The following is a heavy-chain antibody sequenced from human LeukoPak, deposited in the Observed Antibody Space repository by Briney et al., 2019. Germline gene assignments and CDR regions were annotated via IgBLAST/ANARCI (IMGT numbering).Heavy chain of an antibody. CDR3: ARGPRSTSCPDY. J-gene: IGHJ4*02. V-gene: IGHV1-69*05. CDR1: GGTFSSYA. CDR2: IIPIFGTV. Sequence: AASVKVSCKASGGTFSSYAISWVRQAPGQGLEWMGGIIPIFGTVNYAQKFQGRVTITTDESTSTAYMELSSLRSEDTAVYYCARGPRSTSCPDYWGQGTLVTVSS. D-gene: IGHD2-2*01.